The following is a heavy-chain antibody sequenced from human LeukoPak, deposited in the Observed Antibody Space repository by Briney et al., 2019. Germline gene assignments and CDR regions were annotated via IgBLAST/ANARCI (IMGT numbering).Heavy chain of an antibody. CDR1: GFTFSSYA. CDR3: ARDLIGDISYYYDSSGPEGGFDY. Sequence: GGSLRLSCAASGFTFSSYAMHWVRQAPGKGLEYVSAISSNGGSTYYANSVKGRFTISRDNSKNTLYLQMNSLRAEDTALYHCARDLIGDISYYYDSSGPEGGFDYWGQGTLVTVSS. V-gene: IGHV3-64*01. J-gene: IGHJ4*02. CDR2: ISSNGGST. D-gene: IGHD3-22*01.